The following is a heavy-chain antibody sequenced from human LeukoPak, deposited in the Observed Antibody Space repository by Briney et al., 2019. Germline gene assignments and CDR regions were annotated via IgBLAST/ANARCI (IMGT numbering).Heavy chain of an antibody. CDR1: GASISSSTYY. CDR3: ARGARAGYNLEPFDY. CDR2: IYYTGTT. V-gene: IGHV4-39*01. Sequence: PSETLSLTCSVSGASISSSTYYWGWIRQPPGKGLEWIGAIYYTGTTYYNPSLRSRVTISVDTSKNQFSLKLSSVTAADTAVYYCARGARAGYNLEPFDYWGQGTLVTVSS. D-gene: IGHD5-24*01. J-gene: IGHJ4*02.